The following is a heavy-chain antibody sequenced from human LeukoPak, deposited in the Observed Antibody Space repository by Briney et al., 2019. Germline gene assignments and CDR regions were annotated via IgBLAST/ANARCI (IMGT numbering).Heavy chain of an antibody. J-gene: IGHJ3*02. CDR3: ANGRPTHYDFWSGYYTGPHAFDI. V-gene: IGHV3-33*06. D-gene: IGHD3-3*01. CDR1: GFTFSSYG. CDR2: IWYDGSNK. Sequence: GRSLRLSCAASGFTFSSYGMHWVRQAPGKGLEWVAVIWYDGSNKYYADSVKGRFTISRDNSKNTLYLQMNSLRAEDTAVYYCANGRPTHYDFWSGYYTGPHAFDIWGQGTMVTVSS.